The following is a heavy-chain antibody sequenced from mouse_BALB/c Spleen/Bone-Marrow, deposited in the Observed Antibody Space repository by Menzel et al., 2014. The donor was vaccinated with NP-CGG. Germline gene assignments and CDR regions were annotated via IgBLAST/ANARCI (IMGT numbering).Heavy chain of an antibody. CDR3: ARGEGWDYFDY. J-gene: IGHJ2*01. Sequence: VQLQQSGPGLVKPSQSLSLTCSVTGYSITSGYYWYWIRQFPGNKLEWMGCISYDGSNNYNPSLKDQISITRDTSKNQFFLKLNTVTSEDTATYYCARGEGWDYFDYWGQGTTLTVSS. D-gene: IGHD2-3*01. V-gene: IGHV3-6*02. CDR2: ISYDGSN. CDR1: GYSITSGYY.